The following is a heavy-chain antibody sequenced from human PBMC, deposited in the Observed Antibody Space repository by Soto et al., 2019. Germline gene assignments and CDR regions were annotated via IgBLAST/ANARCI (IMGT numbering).Heavy chain of an antibody. CDR2: NYHSGTT. CDR3: VREAYIGYGHAIDY. V-gene: IGHV4-59*01. J-gene: IGHJ4*02. Sequence: SLTCAVSVVPISTYYWRWIRQPPGKVREWIGYNYHSGTTNYNPSLKSRVTISVDTSKNQFSLRLTSVTAADTAIYYCVREAYIGYGHAIDYWGQGTLVTVSS. D-gene: IGHD5-12*01. CDR1: VVPISTYY.